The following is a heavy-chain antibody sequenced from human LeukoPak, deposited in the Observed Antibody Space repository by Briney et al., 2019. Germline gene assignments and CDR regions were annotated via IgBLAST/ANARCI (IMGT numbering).Heavy chain of an antibody. CDR3: AQAYLSGSYYYY. V-gene: IGHV1-69*05. CDR2: IIPIFGTA. CDR1: GGTFSSYA. D-gene: IGHD1-26*01. Sequence: SVKVSCKASGGTFSSYAISWVRQAPGQGLEWMGGIIPIFGTANYAQKFQGRVTITTDESTSTAYMELSSLRSEDTAVYYCAQAYLSGSYYYYWGQGTLVTVSS. J-gene: IGHJ4*02.